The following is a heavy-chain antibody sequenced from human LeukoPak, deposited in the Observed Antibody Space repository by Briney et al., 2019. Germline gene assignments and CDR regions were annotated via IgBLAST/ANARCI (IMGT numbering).Heavy chain of an antibody. Sequence: SETLSLTCTVSGGSISSYYWSWIRQPPGKGLEWIGYIYYSGSTNYNPSLKSRVTISVDTSKNQFSLKLSSVTAADTAVYYCARLTKNDSGSFRFGKKKRGYMDVWGKGTTVTISS. CDR3: ARLTKNDSGSFRFGKKKRGYMDV. V-gene: IGHV4-59*12. J-gene: IGHJ6*03. D-gene: IGHD3-10*01. CDR1: GGSISSYY. CDR2: IYYSGST.